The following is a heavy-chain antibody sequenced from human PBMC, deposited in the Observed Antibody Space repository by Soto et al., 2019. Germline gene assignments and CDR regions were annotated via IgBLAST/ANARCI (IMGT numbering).Heavy chain of an antibody. CDR3: AKVGGSITMVRGAPGWCDY. Sequence: EVQLLESGGGLVQPGGSLRLSCAASGFTFSSYAMSWVRQAPGKGLEWVSAISGSGGSTYYAVSVKGRFTISRDNSKNTLYLQMNSLRAEDTAVYYCAKVGGSITMVRGAPGWCDYWVQGPLVTVSS. V-gene: IGHV3-23*01. J-gene: IGHJ4*02. D-gene: IGHD3-10*01. CDR2: ISGSGGST. CDR1: GFTFSSYA.